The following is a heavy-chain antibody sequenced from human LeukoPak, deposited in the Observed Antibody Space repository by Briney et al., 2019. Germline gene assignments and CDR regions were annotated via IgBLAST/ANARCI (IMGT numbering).Heavy chain of an antibody. CDR2: ISYDGGNK. J-gene: IGHJ4*02. V-gene: IGHV3-30-3*01. D-gene: IGHD5-24*01. Sequence: GGSLRLSCAASGFTFSNFGMYWVRQAPGKGLEWVAVISYDGGNKYHADSVKGRFTISRDNSKNTLYLQMNSLRLEDTAVYYCARDKYGYNTPIDYWGRGTLVTVSS. CDR3: ARDKYGYNTPIDY. CDR1: GFTFSNFG.